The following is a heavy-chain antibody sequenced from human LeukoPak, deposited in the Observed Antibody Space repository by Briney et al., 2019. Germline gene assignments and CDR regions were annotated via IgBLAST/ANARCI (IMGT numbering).Heavy chain of an antibody. CDR1: GGSISSSSYY. Sequence: SETLSLTCTVSGGSISSSSYYWGWIRQPPGKGLEWIGSIYYSGSTYYNPSLKSRVTISVDTSKNQFSLKLSSVTAADTAVYYCARDNTGGIAFDIWGQGTMVTVSS. V-gene: IGHV4-39*07. CDR2: IYYSGST. CDR3: ARDNTGGIAFDI. J-gene: IGHJ3*02. D-gene: IGHD6-13*01.